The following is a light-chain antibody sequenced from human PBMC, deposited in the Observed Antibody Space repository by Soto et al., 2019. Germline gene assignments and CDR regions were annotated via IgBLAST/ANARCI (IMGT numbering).Light chain of an antibody. J-gene: IGKJ2*01. CDR3: LQYGDSPMFT. Sequence: EVVLTQSPGTLSLSPGERAILSCRASQSVGSSYLAWYQQKPGQAPRLLIYSGSYRATGIPDRFSGSGSEADFNLTISRLEPEDFAVYYCLQYGDSPMFTFGQGTSLEIK. CDR2: SGS. CDR1: QSVGSSY. V-gene: IGKV3-20*01.